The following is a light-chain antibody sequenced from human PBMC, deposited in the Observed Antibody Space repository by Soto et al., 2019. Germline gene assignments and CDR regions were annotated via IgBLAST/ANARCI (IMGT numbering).Light chain of an antibody. CDR3: QQYYSYPQT. V-gene: IGKV1-8*01. CDR1: QGISSY. Sequence: AIRMTQSPSSFSASTGDRVTITCRASQGISSYLVWYQQKPGKAPKLLIYAASTLQSGVPSRFSGGGSGTDFTLTISCLQSEDFATYYCQQYYSYPQTFGQGTKVEIK. J-gene: IGKJ1*01. CDR2: AAS.